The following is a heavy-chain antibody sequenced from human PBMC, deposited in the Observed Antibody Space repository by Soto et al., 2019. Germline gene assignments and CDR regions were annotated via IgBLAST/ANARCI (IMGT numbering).Heavy chain of an antibody. CDR2: ISGYSGNT. CDR1: GYTFSRYG. J-gene: IGHJ4*02. D-gene: IGHD3-10*01. V-gene: IGHV1-18*01. CDR3: ARGGVLLWFGEPLDY. Sequence: QVQLVQSGAEVKKPGASVKVSCKASGYTFSRYGITWVRQAPGQGLEWMGWISGYSGNTNYAQNLRGRVTMTTETSTSTAYMELRSLRSDDTAVYYCARGGVLLWFGEPLDYWCRGTLVTVSS.